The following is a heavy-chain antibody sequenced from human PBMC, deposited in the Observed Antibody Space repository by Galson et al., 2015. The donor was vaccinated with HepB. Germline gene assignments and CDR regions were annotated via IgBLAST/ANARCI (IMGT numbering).Heavy chain of an antibody. CDR1: GFTFDDYG. CDR3: ARAGRTGTDVFDI. J-gene: IGHJ3*02. V-gene: IGHV3-20*04. CDR2: ISWNDDST. D-gene: IGHD7-27*01. Sequence: SLRLSCAASGFTFDDYGMSWVRQAPGKGLEWVSAISWNDDSTGYADSVKGRFTISRDTAKNSLYLQMNSLRAEDTALYYCARAGRTGTDVFDIWGQGTMVTVSS.